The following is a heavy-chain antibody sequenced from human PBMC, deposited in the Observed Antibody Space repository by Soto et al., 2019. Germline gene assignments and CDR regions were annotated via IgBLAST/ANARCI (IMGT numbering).Heavy chain of an antibody. J-gene: IGHJ6*02. CDR2: IIPILGIA. D-gene: IGHD2-15*01. V-gene: IGHV1-69*04. CDR1: GDTFTSYG. Sequence: SVKASCKASGDTFTSYGISWVRQAPGQGLEWMGRIIPILGIANYAQKFQGRVTITADKSTSTAYMELSSLRSEDTAVYYCARDQYCSGGSCYSDGMDVWGQGTTVTVSS. CDR3: ARDQYCSGGSCYSDGMDV.